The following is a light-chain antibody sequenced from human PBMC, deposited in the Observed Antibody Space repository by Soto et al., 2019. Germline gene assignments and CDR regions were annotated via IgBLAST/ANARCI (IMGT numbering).Light chain of an antibody. Sequence: EVTQSPSSLSAAVGDRVTITCRASQDVSSYLVWYQQKPGRAPELLIYAASTLQSGVPLRFSGSGSGTEFTLTTSSLQPEDFATYYCQQLSYYPRTFGQGTKVDIK. CDR2: AAS. V-gene: IGKV1-9*01. CDR3: QQLSYYPRT. CDR1: QDVSSY. J-gene: IGKJ2*01.